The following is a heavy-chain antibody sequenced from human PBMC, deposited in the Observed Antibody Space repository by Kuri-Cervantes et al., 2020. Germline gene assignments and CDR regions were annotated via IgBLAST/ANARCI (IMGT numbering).Heavy chain of an antibody. CDR3: ARLRADSSGYYWSYYFDY. CDR1: GGSISSSSYY. J-gene: IGHJ4*02. CDR2: IYYSGST. Sequence: SETLSLTCTVSGGSISSSSYYWGWIRQPPGKGLEWIGSIYYSGSTYYNPSLKSRVTISVDTSKNQFSLKLSFVTAADTAVYYCARLRADSSGYYWSYYFDYWGQGTLVTVSS. D-gene: IGHD3-22*01. V-gene: IGHV4-39*01.